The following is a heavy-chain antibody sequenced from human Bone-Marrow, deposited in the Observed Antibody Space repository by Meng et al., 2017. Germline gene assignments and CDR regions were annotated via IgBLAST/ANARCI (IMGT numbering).Heavy chain of an antibody. D-gene: IGHD2-2*01. J-gene: IGHJ5*02. CDR3: ARVPEIYCSSTSCLGWFDP. CDR2: ISYDGSNK. Sequence: SCAASGFTFSSYAMHWVRQAPGKGLEWVAVISYDGSNKYYADSVKGRFTISRDNSKNTLYLQMNSLRAEDTAVYYCARVPEIYCSSTSCLGWFDPWGQGTLVTVSS. V-gene: IGHV3-30*04. CDR1: GFTFSSYA.